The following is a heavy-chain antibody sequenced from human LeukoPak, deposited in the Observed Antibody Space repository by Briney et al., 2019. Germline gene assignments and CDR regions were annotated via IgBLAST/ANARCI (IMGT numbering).Heavy chain of an antibody. D-gene: IGHD2-2*01. Sequence: SETLSLTCSVSGYSFTSGHYWGWIRQPPRKGLEWIANIYHTGSAHYNPSLKSRVTISVDTSKNQFSLKLSSVTAADTAVYYCARYCTSTTCILRGFDYWGQGTLVTVSS. J-gene: IGHJ4*02. V-gene: IGHV4-38-2*01. CDR3: ARYCTSTTCILRGFDY. CDR1: GYSFTSGHY. CDR2: IYHTGSA.